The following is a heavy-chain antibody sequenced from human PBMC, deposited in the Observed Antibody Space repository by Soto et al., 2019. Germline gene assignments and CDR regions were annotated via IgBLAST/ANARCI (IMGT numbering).Heavy chain of an antibody. Sequence: GGSLRLSCAASGFTFSDYYMSWIRQAPGKGLEWVSYISSSGSTIYYADSVKGRFTISRDNAKNSLYLQMNSLRAEDTAVYYCARDNSYGYYYYGMDVWGQGTTVTVSS. CDR3: ARDNSYGYYYYGMDV. CDR1: GFTFSDYY. D-gene: IGHD5-18*01. J-gene: IGHJ6*02. V-gene: IGHV3-11*01. CDR2: ISSSGSTI.